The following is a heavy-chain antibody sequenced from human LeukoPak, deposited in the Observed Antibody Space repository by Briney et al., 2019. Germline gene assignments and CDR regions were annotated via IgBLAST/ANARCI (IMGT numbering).Heavy chain of an antibody. CDR1: GGSISSYY. V-gene: IGHV4-59*01. D-gene: IGHD3-22*01. J-gene: IGHJ2*01. Sequence: SETLSLTCTVSGGSISSYYWSWIRQPPGKGLEWIGYIYYSGSTNYNPSLKSRVTISVDTSKNQFSLKLSSVTAADTAVYYCARRRGYRAWYFDLWGRGTLVTVSS. CDR3: ARRRGYRAWYFDL. CDR2: IYYSGST.